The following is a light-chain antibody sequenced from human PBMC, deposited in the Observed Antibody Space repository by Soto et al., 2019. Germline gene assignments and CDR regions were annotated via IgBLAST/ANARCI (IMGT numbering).Light chain of an antibody. J-gene: IGLJ2*01. Sequence: QSVLTQPPSVSGAPGQRVTISCTGSSSNIGAGYDVHWYQQLPGTAPKLLIYGNSNRPSGAPDRFSGSKSGTSASLAITGLQAEDEADYYCQSYDSSLDVVFGGGTKLTVL. CDR2: GNS. CDR3: QSYDSSLDVV. CDR1: SSNIGAGYD. V-gene: IGLV1-40*01.